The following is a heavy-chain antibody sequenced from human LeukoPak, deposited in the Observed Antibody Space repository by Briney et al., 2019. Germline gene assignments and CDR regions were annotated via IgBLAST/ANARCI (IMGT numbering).Heavy chain of an antibody. CDR1: GYTFTGYY. CDR2: INPNSGGT. V-gene: IGHV1-2*02. D-gene: IGHD6-6*01. CDR3: ARDSSSGDFDY. J-gene: IGHJ4*02. Sequence: AAVKVSCKASGYTFTGYYMHWVRQAPGQGLEWMGWINPNSGGTSYAQKFQGRVTMTRDTSISTAYMELSRLRSDDTAVYYCARDSSSGDFDYWGQGTLVTVSS.